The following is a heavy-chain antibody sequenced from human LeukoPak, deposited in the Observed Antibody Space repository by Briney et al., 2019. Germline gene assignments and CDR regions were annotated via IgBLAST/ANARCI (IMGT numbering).Heavy chain of an antibody. D-gene: IGHD5-18*01. CDR1: GFTFSSYS. J-gene: IGHJ3*02. V-gene: IGHV3-21*01. Sequence: GGSLRLSCAASGFTFSSYSMNRVRQAPGKGLEWVSSISSSSSYIYYADSVKGRFTISRDNAKNSLYLQMNSLRAEDTAVYYCASGRGYSYGDDAFDIWGQGTMVTVSS. CDR2: ISSSSSYI. CDR3: ASGRGYSYGDDAFDI.